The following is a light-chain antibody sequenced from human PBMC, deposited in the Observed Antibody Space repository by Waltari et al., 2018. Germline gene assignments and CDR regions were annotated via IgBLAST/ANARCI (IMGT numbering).Light chain of an antibody. CDR1: QSVGTY. J-gene: IGKJ2*01. CDR2: DAS. V-gene: IGKV3-11*01. CDR3: QQRSNWTPHT. Sequence: EIVLTQSPATLSLSPGETANLSCRASQSVGTYLAWYQQKPGQAPRLLIYDASNRATGIPARFRGSGSGTDFTLTISNLEAEDFAVYYCQQRSNWTPHTFGQGARLEIK.